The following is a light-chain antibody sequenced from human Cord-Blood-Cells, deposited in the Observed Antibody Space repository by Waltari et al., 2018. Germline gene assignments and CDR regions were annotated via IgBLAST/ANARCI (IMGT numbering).Light chain of an antibody. CDR3: QQYDNLPPVVT. J-gene: IGKJ3*01. Sequence: DIQMTQSPSSLSASVGDSVHITSQASQDISNYLNWYQQKPGKDPKLLIYDASNLETGVPSRFSGSGSGTDFTFTISSLQPEDIATYYCQQYDNLPPVVTFGPGTKVDIK. CDR1: QDISNY. CDR2: DAS. V-gene: IGKV1-33*01.